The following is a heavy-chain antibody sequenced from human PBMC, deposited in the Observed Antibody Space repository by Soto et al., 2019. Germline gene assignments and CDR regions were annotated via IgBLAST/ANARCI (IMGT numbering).Heavy chain of an antibody. D-gene: IGHD2-8*01. J-gene: IGHJ4*02. CDR2: ISGSGGST. CDR1: GFTFSSYA. V-gene: IGHV3-23*01. CDR3: AKGHCTNGVCYYSCPDY. Sequence: GGSLRLSCAASGFTFSSYAMSWVRQAPGKGLEWVSAISGSGGSTYYADSVKGRFTISRDNSKNTLYLQMNSLRAEDTAVYYCAKGHCTNGVCYYSCPDYWGQGTLVTVSS.